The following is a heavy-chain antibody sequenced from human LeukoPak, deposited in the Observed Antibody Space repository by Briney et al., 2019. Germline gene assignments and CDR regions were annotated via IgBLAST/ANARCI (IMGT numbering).Heavy chain of an antibody. CDR3: ARGDLTGSIIFDY. D-gene: IGHD3-9*01. CDR2: IYYSGST. V-gene: IGHV4-61*01. CDR1: GGSVSSGSYY. J-gene: IGHJ4*02. Sequence: PSETLSLTCTVSGGSVSSGSYYWSWIRQPPGKGLEWIGYIYYSGSTNYNPSLKSRVTISVDTSKNQFSLKLSSVTAADTAVYYCARGDLTGSIIFDYWGQGTLVTVSS.